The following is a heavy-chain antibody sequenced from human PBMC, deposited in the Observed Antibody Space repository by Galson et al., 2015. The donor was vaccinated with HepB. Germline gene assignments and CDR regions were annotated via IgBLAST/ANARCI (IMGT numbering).Heavy chain of an antibody. J-gene: IGHJ2*01. CDR3: ARVYFGSGSSSAYWYFDL. CDR2: ISSTGTTM. Sequence: SLRLSCAASGFTFSSYTMNWVRQAPGKGLESVSYISSTGTTMYYADSAKGRFPISRDNSQNPLYLQMNSLRDEDTAVYYWARVYFGSGSSSAYWYFDLWGRGALVTVSS. D-gene: IGHD3-10*01. V-gene: IGHV3-48*02. CDR1: GFTFSSYT.